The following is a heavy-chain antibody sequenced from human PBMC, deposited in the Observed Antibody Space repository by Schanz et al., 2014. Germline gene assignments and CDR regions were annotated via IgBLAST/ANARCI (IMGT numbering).Heavy chain of an antibody. CDR2: ISSSSSTI. CDR1: GSTFSNYW. V-gene: IGHV3-48*02. J-gene: IGHJ4*02. D-gene: IGHD1-26*01. CDR3: ARGGATRFDY. Sequence: EVQLVESGGGLVQPGGSLRLSCAVSGSTFSNYWMTWVRQAPGKGLEWVSYISSSSSTIYYADSVKGRFTISRDNAKNSLYLQMNSLRDEDTAVYYCARGGATRFDYWGQGTLVTVSS.